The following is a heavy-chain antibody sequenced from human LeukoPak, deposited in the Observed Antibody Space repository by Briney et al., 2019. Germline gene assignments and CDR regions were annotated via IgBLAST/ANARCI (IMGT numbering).Heavy chain of an antibody. D-gene: IGHD3-10*01. Sequence: SVKVSCKASGGTFSSYAISWVRQAPGQGLEWMGRIIPILGIANYAQKFQGRVTITADKSTSTAYMELSSLRSEDTAVYYCASYYGSGSYYNRFLDFDYWGQGTLVTVSS. V-gene: IGHV1-69*04. CDR1: GGTFSSYA. CDR2: IIPILGIA. J-gene: IGHJ4*02. CDR3: ASYYGSGSYYNRFLDFDY.